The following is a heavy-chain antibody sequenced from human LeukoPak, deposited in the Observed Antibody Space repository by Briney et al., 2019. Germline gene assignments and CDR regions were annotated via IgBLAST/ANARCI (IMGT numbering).Heavy chain of an antibody. D-gene: IGHD6-19*01. CDR1: GASIASHSW. CDR2: VYHSGGA. V-gene: IGHV4/OR15-8*01. CDR3: AKDGFTSGRPYYFDY. J-gene: IGHJ4*02. Sequence: SETLSLTCAVSGASIASHSWWSWVRQPPGKGLEWIGEVYHSGGANYKPSLKSRVTISVDTSRNHFSLKLTSVTAADTAVYYCAKDGFTSGRPYYFDYWGQGTLVTVSS.